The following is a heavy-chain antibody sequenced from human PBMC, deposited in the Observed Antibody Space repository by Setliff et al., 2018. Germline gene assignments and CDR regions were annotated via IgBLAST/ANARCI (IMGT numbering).Heavy chain of an antibody. V-gene: IGHV4-34*01. J-gene: IGHJ4*02. CDR3: IVYNTGSSKDRY. Sequence: SETLSLTCTVSGGSISTYYWIWIRQPPGKGLEWIGEINHSGSTNYNPSLKSRVTISVDTSKNQFSLKLSSVTAADTALYYCIVYNTGSSKDRYWGQGTPVTVSS. CDR1: GGSISTYY. D-gene: IGHD2-8*02. CDR2: INHSGST.